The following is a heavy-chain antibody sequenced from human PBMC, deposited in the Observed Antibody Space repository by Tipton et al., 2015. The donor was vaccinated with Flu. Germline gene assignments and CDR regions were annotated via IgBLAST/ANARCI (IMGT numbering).Heavy chain of an antibody. CDR1: GGSVSGYF. Sequence: TLSLTCTVYGGSVSGYFWGWIRQPPGKGLEWIGSIYHNGDIHFNPSLKSRVSISVDTSNNRFSLNLTSVTAADTAVYYCARAEIGDFDYWGQGTLVTVSS. J-gene: IGHJ4*02. V-gene: IGHV4-38-2*02. CDR2: IYHNGDI. CDR3: ARAEIGDFDY. D-gene: IGHD2/OR15-2a*01.